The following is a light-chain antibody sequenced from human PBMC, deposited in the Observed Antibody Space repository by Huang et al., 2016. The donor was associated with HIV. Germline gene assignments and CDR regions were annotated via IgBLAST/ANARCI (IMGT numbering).Light chain of an antibody. CDR3: LQSYSTPFT. Sequence: AIQMTQSPSSLSASVGDRVTITCRASQGIPNDLGWYQQKPGKAPRLLVYAASRLQAGVPSRFSGGGSGTHFTRTISSLQPEDFATYYCLQSYSTPFTFGQGTKLEIK. J-gene: IGKJ2*01. CDR2: AAS. CDR1: QGIPND. V-gene: IGKV1-6*01.